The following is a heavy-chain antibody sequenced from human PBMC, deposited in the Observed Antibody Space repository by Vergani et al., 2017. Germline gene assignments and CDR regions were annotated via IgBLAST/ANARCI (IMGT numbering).Heavy chain of an antibody. V-gene: IGHV3-23*01. D-gene: IGHD5-18*01. CDR3: AQGRGNSYGYY. CDR2: ISGSGGST. CDR1: GFTFSSYE. Sequence: EVQLLESGGGLVQPGGSLRLSCAASGFTFSSYEMSWVRQAPGKGLEWVSAISGSGGSTYYADSVKGRFTISRDNSKNTLYLQMNSLRAEDTAVYYCAQGRGNSYGYYWGQGTLVTVSS. J-gene: IGHJ4*02.